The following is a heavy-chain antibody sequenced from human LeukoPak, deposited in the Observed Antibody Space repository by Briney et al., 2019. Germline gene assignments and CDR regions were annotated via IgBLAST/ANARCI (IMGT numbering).Heavy chain of an antibody. V-gene: IGHV4-38-2*02. J-gene: IGHJ4*02. Sequence: PSETLSLTCTVSGYSISSGYYWGWIRQPPGKGLEWIGSIYYSGSTYYNPSLKSRVTISVDTSKNQFSLKLSSVTAADTAVYYCARDRGAAAQMFDYWGQGTLVTVSS. CDR3: ARDRGAAAQMFDY. D-gene: IGHD6-13*01. CDR2: IYYSGST. CDR1: GYSISSGYY.